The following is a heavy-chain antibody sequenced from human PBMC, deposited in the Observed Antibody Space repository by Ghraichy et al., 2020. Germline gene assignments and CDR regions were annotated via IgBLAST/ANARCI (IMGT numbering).Heavy chain of an antibody. Sequence: SVKVSCKASGGTFSSYAISWVRQAPGQWLEWMGGIIPIFGTANYAQKFQGRVTITADKSTSTAYRELSSLRSEDTAVYYCARGGRWFGEFLRRWSAVYMDVWGKGTTVTVSS. CDR2: IIPIFGTA. J-gene: IGHJ6*03. V-gene: IGHV1-69*06. CDR3: ARGGRWFGEFLRRWSAVYMDV. CDR1: GGTFSSYA. D-gene: IGHD3-10*01.